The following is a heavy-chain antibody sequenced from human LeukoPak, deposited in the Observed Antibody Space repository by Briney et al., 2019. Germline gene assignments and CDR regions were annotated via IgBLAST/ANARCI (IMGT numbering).Heavy chain of an antibody. CDR2: SGSTT. CDR3: TRDSSYGDYSTAFDY. D-gene: IGHD4-17*01. V-gene: IGHV3-23*01. CDR1: GFIFSNYA. Sequence: GGSLRLSCAASGFIFSNYAVTWVRQAPGKGLEWVSSSGSTTDYSDSVKGRFTISRDNSKNTLYLQMNSLRADDTAVYYCTRDSSYGDYSTAFDYWGQGALVTVSS. J-gene: IGHJ4*02.